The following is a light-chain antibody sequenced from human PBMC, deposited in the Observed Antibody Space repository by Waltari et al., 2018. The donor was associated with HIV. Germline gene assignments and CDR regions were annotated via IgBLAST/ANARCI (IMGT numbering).Light chain of an antibody. CDR2: GAS. J-gene: IGKJ1*01. CDR1: QSVSSN. V-gene: IGKV3-15*01. CDR3: QHYNNWPRT. Sequence: EIVMTQSPATLSVSPGERATLSCRASQSVSSNLAWYQQKPGQAPRLLISGASIRATGIPAMFSGSGSGTEFTLTISSLQSEDFAFYYCQHYNNWPRTFGQGTKVEIK.